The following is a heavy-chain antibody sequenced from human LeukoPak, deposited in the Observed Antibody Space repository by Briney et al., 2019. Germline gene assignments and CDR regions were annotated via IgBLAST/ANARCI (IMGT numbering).Heavy chain of an antibody. CDR2: IYYSGNT. CDR1: GGSITSYY. V-gene: IGHV4-59*01. CDR3: ARDRDSSGLRDFDL. J-gene: IGHJ2*01. D-gene: IGHD3-22*01. Sequence: SETLSLTCTVSGGSITSYYWTWIRQPPGKGLEWIGYIYYSGNTNYNPSLKCRVSISIDTSKNQLSLQLSSVTAADTAVYYCARDRDSSGLRDFDLWGRGTLVTVSA.